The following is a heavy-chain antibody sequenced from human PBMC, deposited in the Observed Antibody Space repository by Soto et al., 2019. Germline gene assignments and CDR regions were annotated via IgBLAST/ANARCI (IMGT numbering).Heavy chain of an antibody. J-gene: IGHJ4*02. CDR3: ASTYDFWSGYSSGEYYFEY. Sequence: GGSLRLSCAASGFTFSSYAMSWVRQAPGKGLEWVSAISGSGGSTYYADSVKGRFTISRDNSKNTLYLQMNSLRAEDTAVYYCASTYDFWSGYSSGEYYFEYWGQGTLVTVSS. D-gene: IGHD3-3*01. CDR1: GFTFSSYA. CDR2: ISGSGGST. V-gene: IGHV3-23*01.